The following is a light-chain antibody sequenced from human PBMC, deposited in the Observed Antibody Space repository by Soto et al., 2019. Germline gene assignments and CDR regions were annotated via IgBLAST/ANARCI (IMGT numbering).Light chain of an antibody. CDR1: QSISSY. V-gene: IGKV1-39*01. CDR2: AAS. Sequence: DIQMTQSPSSLSASVGDRVTITCRASQSISSYLNWYQQKPGKAPKLLIYAASSLQSGVPSRFGGSGSGTDFTLTITSLLPDDCATYYCQHYSLYSPWTFGQGTKVEI. CDR3: QHYSLYSPWT. J-gene: IGKJ1*01.